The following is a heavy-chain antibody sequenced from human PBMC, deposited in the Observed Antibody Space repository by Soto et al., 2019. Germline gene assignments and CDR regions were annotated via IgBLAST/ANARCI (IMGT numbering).Heavy chain of an antibody. Sequence: SETLSLTCAVYGGSFSGYYWSWIRQPPGKGLEWIGEINHSGSTNYNPSLKSRVTISVDTSKNQFSLKLSSVTAADTAVYYCARGGPLLRYFDWLSDYYYGMDVWDQGTTV. CDR1: GGSFSGYY. CDR3: ARGGPLLRYFDWLSDYYYGMDV. J-gene: IGHJ6*02. CDR2: INHSGST. V-gene: IGHV4-34*01. D-gene: IGHD3-9*01.